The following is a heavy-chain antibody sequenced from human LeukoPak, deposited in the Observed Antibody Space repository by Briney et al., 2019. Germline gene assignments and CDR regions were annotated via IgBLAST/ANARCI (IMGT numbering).Heavy chain of an antibody. J-gene: IGHJ4*02. CDR3: ARDYGSGSYGVDY. V-gene: IGHV4-34*01. CDR2: INHSGST. CDR1: GGSFSGYY. Sequence: WETLSLTCAVYGGSFSGYYWSWIRQPTGKGLEWIGEINHSGSTNYNPSLKSRVTISVDTSKNQFSLKLSSVTAADTAVYYCARDYGSGSYGVDYWGQGTLVTVSS. D-gene: IGHD3-10*01.